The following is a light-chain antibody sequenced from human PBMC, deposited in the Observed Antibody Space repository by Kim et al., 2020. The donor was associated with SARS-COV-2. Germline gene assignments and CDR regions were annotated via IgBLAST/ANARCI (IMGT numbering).Light chain of an antibody. J-gene: IGLJ3*02. CDR2: GKN. CDR3: NSRDSSGNHLV. Sequence: AWGQTVRITCQGDSLRSYYASWYQQKPGQAPVLVIYGKNNRPSGIPDRFSGSSSGNTASLTITGAQAEYEADYYCNSRDSSGNHLVFGGGTQLTVL. V-gene: IGLV3-19*01. CDR1: SLRSYY.